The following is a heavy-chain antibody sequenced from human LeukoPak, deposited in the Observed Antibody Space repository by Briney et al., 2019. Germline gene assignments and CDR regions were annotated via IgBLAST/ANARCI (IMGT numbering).Heavy chain of an antibody. J-gene: IGHJ6*02. CDR3: TTGRVVVVADTSNV. CDR1: GFTFGDYG. D-gene: IGHD2-15*01. V-gene: IGHV3-15*01. CDR2: IKTKTDGGTT. Sequence: GGSLRLSCTASGFTFGDYGMSWVRQAPGKGLEWVGRIKTKTDGGTTDYAAPVKGRFTISRDDSKNTLYLQMNSLKTEDTAVYYCTTGRVVVVADTSNVWGQGTTVTVSS.